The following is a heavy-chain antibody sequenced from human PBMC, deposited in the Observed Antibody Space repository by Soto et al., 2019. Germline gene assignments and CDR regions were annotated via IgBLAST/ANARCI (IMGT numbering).Heavy chain of an antibody. Sequence: EVQLVESGGGLVQPGGSLTLSCAASGFTFSSYWMHWVRQAPGKGVVWVSRINPDGRGPTYADSVKGQFTISRDNAKKTLYLQMNRLRPEDTAVYYCARVGQGAWYFDLWGRGTLVTVSS. J-gene: IGHJ2*01. CDR1: GFTFSSYW. D-gene: IGHD1-26*01. V-gene: IGHV3-74*01. CDR2: INPDGRGP. CDR3: ARVGQGAWYFDL.